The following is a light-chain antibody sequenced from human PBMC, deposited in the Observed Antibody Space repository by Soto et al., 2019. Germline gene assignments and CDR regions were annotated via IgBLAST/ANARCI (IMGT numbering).Light chain of an antibody. CDR1: QSISNNY. CDR3: QQHGSSPWT. J-gene: IGKJ1*01. CDR2: RVY. Sequence: EIVLTQSPGTVSLSPGERATLSCRASQSISNNYLTWYQQKPGQAPRLLIYRVYNRATGIPDRFSGSGSGTDFTLTISRLEPEDFAVYSCQQHGSSPWTFGQGTKVDIK. V-gene: IGKV3-20*01.